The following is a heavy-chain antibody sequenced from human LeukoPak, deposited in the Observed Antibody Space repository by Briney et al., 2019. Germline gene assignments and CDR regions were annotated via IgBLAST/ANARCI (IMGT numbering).Heavy chain of an antibody. V-gene: IGHV4-61*01. Sequence: TPSETLSLTCTVSDGSVSSGNYYWSWIRQPPGKGLEWIGYVSYSGSTNYNPSLKSRVTISIDTSKNQFSLKLSSVTVADTAVYYCARQGRVAARQQVGYWGQGTPVTVSS. CDR2: VSYSGST. CDR3: ARQGRVAARQQVGY. D-gene: IGHD2-15*01. J-gene: IGHJ4*02. CDR1: DGSVSSGNYY.